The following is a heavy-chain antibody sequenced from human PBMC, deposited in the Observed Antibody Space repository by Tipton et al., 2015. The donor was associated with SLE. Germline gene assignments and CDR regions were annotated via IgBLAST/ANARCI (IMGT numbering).Heavy chain of an antibody. CDR1: GGSISSSSYY. D-gene: IGHD3-22*01. J-gene: IGHJ4*02. V-gene: IGHV4-39*07. CDR3: ARGAGVIKGYFDY. CDR2: IYYSGST. Sequence: TLSLTCTVSGGSISSSSYYWGWIRQPPGKGLEWIGSIYYSGSTYYNPSLKSRVTISVDKSKNQFSLKLSSVTAADTAVYYCARGAGVIKGYFDYWGQGTLVTVSS.